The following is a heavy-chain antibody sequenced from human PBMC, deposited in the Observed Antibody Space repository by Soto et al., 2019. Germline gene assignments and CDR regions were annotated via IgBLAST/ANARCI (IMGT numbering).Heavy chain of an antibody. J-gene: IGHJ1*01. D-gene: IGHD6-13*01. CDR1: GFTFSSYS. CDR3: ACDLGSSWYPEYFQH. CDR2: VTSSSSTI. Sequence: EVQLVESGGGLGQPGGSLRLSCAASGFTFSSYSMNWVRQAPGKGLEWVSYVTSSSSTIYYADSVKGRFTISRDNAKNSLYLQLNSLRAEDPAVYYCACDLGSSWYPEYFQHWGPGILVTVSS. V-gene: IGHV3-48*01.